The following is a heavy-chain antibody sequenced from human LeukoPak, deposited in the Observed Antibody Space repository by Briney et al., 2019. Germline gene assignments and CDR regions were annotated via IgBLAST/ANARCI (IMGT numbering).Heavy chain of an antibody. CDR2: IYYSGST. CDR3: ARFYGSGNWFDP. Sequence: SETLSLTCTVSGGSISIYNYYWAWIRQPPGKGLEWIGSIYYSGSTYYNPSLKSRVTISVDTSKNHFSQNLTSVTAADTAVYYCARFYGSGNWFDPWGQGTLVTVSS. J-gene: IGHJ5*02. D-gene: IGHD3-10*01. CDR1: GGSISIYNYY. V-gene: IGHV4-39*02.